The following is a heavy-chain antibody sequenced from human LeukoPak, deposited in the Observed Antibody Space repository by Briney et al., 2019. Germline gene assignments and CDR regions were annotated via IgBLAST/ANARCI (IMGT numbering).Heavy chain of an antibody. Sequence: GGSLRLSCAASGFTFSSYSMNWVRQAPGKGLEWVSSIISISRYIYYADSVKGRFTISSDNAKNSLYLQMNSLRAEDTAVYYCARVVSWQQLSYKGYMDVWGKGTTVTVSS. CDR2: IISISRYI. D-gene: IGHD6-13*01. CDR1: GFTFSSYS. V-gene: IGHV3-21*01. J-gene: IGHJ6*03. CDR3: ARVVSWQQLSYKGYMDV.